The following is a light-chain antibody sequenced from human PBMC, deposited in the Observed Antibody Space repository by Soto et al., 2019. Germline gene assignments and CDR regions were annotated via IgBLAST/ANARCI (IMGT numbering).Light chain of an antibody. CDR3: DPYGSSGT. Sequence: MTQSPATVYVSAGGIVTISCRASQSLTRNLAWYQHKPGQSPRLLIYGASARATGIPDRFSGGGYGGEHALSAVCVQPQNRAVDYCDPYGSSGTFGQGTKVDIK. CDR1: QSLTRN. CDR2: GAS. V-gene: IGKV3-15*01. J-gene: IGKJ1*01.